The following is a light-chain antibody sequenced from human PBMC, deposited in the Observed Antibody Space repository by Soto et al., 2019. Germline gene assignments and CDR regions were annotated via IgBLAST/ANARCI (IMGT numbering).Light chain of an antibody. Sequence: QSALTQPASVSGSPGQSITISCTATSSDVGGYEYVSWYQQHPGKAPKLMIYEVNNRPSGVSNRFSGSKSGNTASLTISGLQAEDEADYYCSSHTSTNTRVFGGGTQLTVL. CDR1: SSDVGGYEY. V-gene: IGLV2-14*01. CDR3: SSHTSTNTRV. J-gene: IGLJ7*01. CDR2: EVN.